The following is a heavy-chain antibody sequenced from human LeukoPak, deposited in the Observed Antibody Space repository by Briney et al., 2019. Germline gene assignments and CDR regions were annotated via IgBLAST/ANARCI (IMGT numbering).Heavy chain of an antibody. Sequence: ASVKVSCKASGYTFTGYYIHWVRQAPGQGLEWMGWINPNSGGTNYAQKFQGRVTMTRDTSISTAYMELSRLRSDDTAVYYCARDGGSSGYYYENWFDPWGQGTLVTVSS. CDR3: ARDGGSSGYYYENWFDP. D-gene: IGHD3-22*01. J-gene: IGHJ5*02. V-gene: IGHV1-2*02. CDR1: GYTFTGYY. CDR2: INPNSGGT.